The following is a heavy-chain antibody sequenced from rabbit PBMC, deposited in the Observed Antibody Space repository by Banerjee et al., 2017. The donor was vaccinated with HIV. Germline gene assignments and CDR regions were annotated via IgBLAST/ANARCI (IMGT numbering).Heavy chain of an antibody. V-gene: IGHV1S40*01. Sequence: QSLEESGGDLVKPGASLTLTCTASRFSFSNYYMCWVRQAPGKGLEWIGCIYGGFSNSTYYASWAKGRFTISKTSSTTVTLQMTSLTAADTATYFCARGTGSYYLGLWGPGTLVTVS. D-gene: IGHD8-1*01. J-gene: IGHJ4*01. CDR3: ARGTGSYYLGL. CDR2: IYGGFSNST. CDR1: RFSFSNYY.